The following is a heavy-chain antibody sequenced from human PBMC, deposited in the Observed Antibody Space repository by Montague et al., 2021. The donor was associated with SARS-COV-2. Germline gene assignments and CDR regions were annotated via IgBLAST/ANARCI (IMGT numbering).Heavy chain of an antibody. V-gene: IGHV4/OR15-8*01. CDR2: IHHSGTL. D-gene: IGHD3-10*01. J-gene: IGHJ4*02. Sequence: SETLSLTCTVSSASITTSNWWTWVRQAPGKGLEWVGEIHHSGTLNYNPSLKSRVTISVDTSKSHFSLNLNSVTAADTALYFCARRIRITVFRGVPLTTHSLESWGQGIMVTVSS. CDR1: SASITTSNW. CDR3: ARRIRITVFRGVPLTTHSLES.